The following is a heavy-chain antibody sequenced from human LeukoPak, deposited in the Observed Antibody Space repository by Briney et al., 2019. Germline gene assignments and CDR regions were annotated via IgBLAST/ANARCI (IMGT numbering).Heavy chain of an antibody. Sequence: SETLSLTCTVSGGSISSSSYYWGWIRQPPGKGLEWIGSIYYSGSTYYNPSLKSRVTISVDTSKNQFSLKLSSVTAADTAVYYCARDRATRIAAAGTSDYWGQGTLVTVSS. CDR1: GGSISSSSYY. CDR2: IYYSGST. CDR3: ARDRATRIAAAGTSDY. V-gene: IGHV4-39*02. J-gene: IGHJ4*02. D-gene: IGHD6-13*01.